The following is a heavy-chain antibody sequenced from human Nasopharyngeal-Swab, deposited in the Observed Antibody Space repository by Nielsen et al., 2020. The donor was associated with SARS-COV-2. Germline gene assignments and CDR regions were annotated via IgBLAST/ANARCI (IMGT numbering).Heavy chain of an antibody. CDR1: GGSFSGHQ. CDR2: VSHGGGT. CDR3: ARGGAGIVTTPVLGLGPYYSYYYMDV. Sequence: GSLRLSCAVSGGSFSGHQWSWVRQPPGKGLEWIGEVSHGGGTNYNPSLKSRVTISVATSKNQFSLKLSSVTAADTAVYYCARGGAGIVTTPVLGLGPYYSYYYMDVWGKGTTVTVSS. V-gene: IGHV4-34*01. D-gene: IGHD2/OR15-2a*01. J-gene: IGHJ6*03.